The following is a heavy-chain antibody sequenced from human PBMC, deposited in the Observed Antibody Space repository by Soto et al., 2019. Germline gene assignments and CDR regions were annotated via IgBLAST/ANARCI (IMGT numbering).Heavy chain of an antibody. CDR1: GGSFSGYY. Sequence: PSETLSITCAVYGGSFSGYYWSWIRQPPGKGLEWIGEINHSGSTNYNPSLKSRVTISVDTSKNQFSLKLSSVTAADTAVYHCARVAHCSSTSCHTNYYYYYYMDVWGKGTTVTVSS. D-gene: IGHD2-2*01. V-gene: IGHV4-34*01. J-gene: IGHJ6*03. CDR3: ARVAHCSSTSCHTNYYYYYYMDV. CDR2: INHSGST.